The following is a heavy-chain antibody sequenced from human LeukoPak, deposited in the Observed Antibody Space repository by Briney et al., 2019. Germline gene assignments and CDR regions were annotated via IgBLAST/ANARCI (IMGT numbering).Heavy chain of an antibody. Sequence: SGGSLRLSCAASELTVSSNYMTWVRQAPGKGLEWVSVIYSGGTTYYADSVKGRFTISRDNSKNTLYLQMNSLRAEDTAVYYCARRKTYGSGSYCYYGMDVWGQGTTVTVSS. V-gene: IGHV3-53*01. D-gene: IGHD3-10*01. CDR1: ELTVSSNY. CDR3: ARRKTYGSGSYCYYGMDV. J-gene: IGHJ6*02. CDR2: IYSGGTT.